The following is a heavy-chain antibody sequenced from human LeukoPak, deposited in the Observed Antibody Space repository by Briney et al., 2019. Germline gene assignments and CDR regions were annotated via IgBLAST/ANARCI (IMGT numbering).Heavy chain of an antibody. J-gene: IGHJ4*02. CDR1: GFTFSSYA. Sequence: AGESLRLSCAASGFTFSSYAMHWVRQAPGKGLEWVAIISDDGNNKGYADSVTGRFTISRDNSKNSLSLQMNSLTAEDTAVYYCAKARITMIVAPGKAFDYWGQGTLVTVSS. CDR3: AKARITMIVAPGKAFDY. CDR2: ISDDGNNK. V-gene: IGHV3-30*02. D-gene: IGHD3-22*01.